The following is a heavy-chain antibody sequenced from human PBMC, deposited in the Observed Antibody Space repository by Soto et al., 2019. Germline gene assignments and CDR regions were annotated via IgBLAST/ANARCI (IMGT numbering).Heavy chain of an antibody. V-gene: IGHV3-30-3*01. J-gene: IGHJ5*02. CDR2: ISYDGSTI. CDR3: ARHVASTVTTSDWFDP. D-gene: IGHD4-4*01. CDR1: GFTFSSHA. Sequence: QGQLVESGGGVVQPGRSLRLSCAASGFTFSSHAMHWVRQAPGKGLEWVAIISYDGSTIFYGDSVKGRLTISRDNSKNTLYLHMSSLRPDDTAVYFCARHVASTVTTSDWFDPWGQGTLVTVSS.